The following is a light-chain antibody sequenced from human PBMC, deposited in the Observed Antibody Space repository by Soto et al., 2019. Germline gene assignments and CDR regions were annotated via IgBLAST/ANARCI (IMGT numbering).Light chain of an antibody. CDR3: QQSYSSPVT. CDR1: RYIRSD. V-gene: IGKV1-39*01. J-gene: IGKJ5*01. Sequence: DIQMTQSPSSLSASVGDRVTITCRASRYIRSDLSWYQQRPGQAPKVLIYAASSLQSGVPSRFSGSGSGTDFTLTVDSLQPEDFATYYCQQSYSSPVTFGQGTRLEIK. CDR2: AAS.